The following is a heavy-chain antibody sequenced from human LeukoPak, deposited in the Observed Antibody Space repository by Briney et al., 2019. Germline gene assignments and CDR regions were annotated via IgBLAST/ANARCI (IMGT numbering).Heavy chain of an antibody. Sequence: GGSLRLXCAVSGFTFSSYEMNWVRQAPGKGLEWVSYISSSGSTIYYADSVKGRFTISRDNAKNSLYLQMNSLRAEDTAVYYCARERYNILTGYYPTLDFDYWGQGTLVTVSS. V-gene: IGHV3-48*03. J-gene: IGHJ4*02. CDR1: GFTFSSYE. CDR3: ARERYNILTGYYPTLDFDY. D-gene: IGHD3-9*01. CDR2: ISSSGSTI.